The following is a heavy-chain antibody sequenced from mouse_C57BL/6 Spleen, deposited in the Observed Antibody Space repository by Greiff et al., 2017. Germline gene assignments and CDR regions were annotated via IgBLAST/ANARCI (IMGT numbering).Heavy chain of an antibody. D-gene: IGHD4-1*01. CDR3: ARGGTGGVFAY. CDR1: GYAFSSYW. V-gene: IGHV1-80*01. Sequence: VQLQQSGAELVKPGASVKISCKASGYAFSSYWMNWVKQRPGKGLEWIGQIYPGDGDTNYNGKFKGKATLTADTSSSAAYMQLSSLTSEDAAVYFCARGGTGGVFAYRGQESLVTVSA. J-gene: IGHJ3*01. CDR2: IYPGDGDT.